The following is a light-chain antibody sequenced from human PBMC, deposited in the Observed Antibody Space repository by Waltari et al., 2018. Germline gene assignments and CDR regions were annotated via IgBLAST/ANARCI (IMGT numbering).Light chain of an antibody. Sequence: QSALTQPASVSGSPGQSITISCTGTSSDVGGYNYVSWYQQHPGKAPKPVFYVVSNRPSGVPNRFHGSKAGNTASLTISGLQAEDEADYYCSSYTSSSTPWVFGGGTKLTVL. V-gene: IGLV2-14*01. J-gene: IGLJ3*02. CDR3: SSYTSSSTPWV. CDR1: SSDVGGYNY. CDR2: VVS.